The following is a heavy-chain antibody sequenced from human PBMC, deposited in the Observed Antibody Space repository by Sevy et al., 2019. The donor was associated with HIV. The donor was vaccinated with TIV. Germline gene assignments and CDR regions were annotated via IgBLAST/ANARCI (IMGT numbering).Heavy chain of an antibody. V-gene: IGHV4-39*02. D-gene: IGHD5-12*01. CDR1: GGSIVSSSHY. CDR3: AREAGGYDYDYGMDV. J-gene: IGHJ6*02. CDR2: IYYSGDT. Sequence: SETLSLTCSVSGGSIVSSSHYWGWIRQPPGKGLEWLGRIYYSGDTYYNPSLNGRLTLSIDTSKIQFSLNLRSVTAADTAIYYGAREAGGYDYDYGMDVWGQGTTVTVSS.